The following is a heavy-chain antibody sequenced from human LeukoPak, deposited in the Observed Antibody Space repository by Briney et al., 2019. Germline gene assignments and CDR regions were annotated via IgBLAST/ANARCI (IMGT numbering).Heavy chain of an antibody. D-gene: IGHD2-15*01. Sequence: GGSLRLSCAASGFTFSNYSMGWVRQAPGKGLGWASAISGFSDIDYADSVKGRFTISRDNSNNTLHLQMDSLGADDTAIYYCARRSAVRSGYFDYWGQGILVTVSS. CDR1: GFTFSNYS. CDR2: ISGFSDI. CDR3: ARRSAVRSGYFDY. J-gene: IGHJ4*02. V-gene: IGHV3-23*01.